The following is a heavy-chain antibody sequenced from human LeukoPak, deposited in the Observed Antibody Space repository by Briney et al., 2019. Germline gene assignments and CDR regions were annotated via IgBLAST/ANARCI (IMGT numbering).Heavy chain of an antibody. CDR1: GGSISNYY. D-gene: IGHD6-19*01. J-gene: IGHJ4*02. CDR2: IYYSGST. CDR3: ARSSGWFVSLDD. Sequence: PSETLSLTCTVSGGSISNYYWSWIRQPPGKGLEWIGYIYYSGSTNYNPSLKSRVTISVDTSKNQFSLKLSSVTAADTAVYYCARSSGWFVSLDDWGQGTLVTVSS. V-gene: IGHV4-59*01.